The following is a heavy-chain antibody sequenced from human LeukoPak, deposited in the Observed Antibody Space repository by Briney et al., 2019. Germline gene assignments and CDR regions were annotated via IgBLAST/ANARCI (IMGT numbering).Heavy chain of an antibody. CDR1: GFTFSSNW. CDR3: ARDGRSGWNDHDY. Sequence: GGSLRLSCAASGFTFSSNWMHWVRQAPGKGLVWVSRINEDGSTTNYADSVKGRSTIFRDNAKNTLYLQMNSLRAEDTAVYYCARDGRSGWNDHDYWGQGTLVIVSS. V-gene: IGHV3-74*01. CDR2: INEDGSTT. D-gene: IGHD6-19*01. J-gene: IGHJ4*02.